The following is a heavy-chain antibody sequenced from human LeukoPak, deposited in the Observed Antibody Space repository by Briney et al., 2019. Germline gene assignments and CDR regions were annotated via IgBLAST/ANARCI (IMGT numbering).Heavy chain of an antibody. D-gene: IGHD6-6*01. CDR1: GGSFSGYY. CDR3: ARGVEYSSSSTIIHTNWFDP. V-gene: IGHV4-34*01. J-gene: IGHJ5*02. CDR2: INHSGST. Sequence: SETLSLTCAVYGGSFSGYYWSWIRQPPGKGLEWIGEINHSGSTNYNPSLKSRVTMSVDTSKNRFSLKLSSVTAADTAVYYCARGVEYSSSSTIIHTNWFDPWGQGTLVTVSS.